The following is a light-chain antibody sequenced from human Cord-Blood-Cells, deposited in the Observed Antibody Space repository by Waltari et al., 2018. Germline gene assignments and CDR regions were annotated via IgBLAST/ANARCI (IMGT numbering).Light chain of an antibody. J-gene: IGLJ2*01. CDR1: RSDVGGYNF. Sequence: QSALTQPPQVPGSPGQPVTISCTGTRSDVGGYNFVSWYQQHPGKAPKLMIYAVSKRPSGVPDRFSGSKSGNTASLTISGLQAEDEADYYCCSYAGSVVFGGGTKLTVL. CDR2: AVS. V-gene: IGLV2-11*01. CDR3: CSYAGSVV.